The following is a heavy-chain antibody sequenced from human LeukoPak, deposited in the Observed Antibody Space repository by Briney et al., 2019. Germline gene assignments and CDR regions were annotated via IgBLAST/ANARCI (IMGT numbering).Heavy chain of an antibody. V-gene: IGHV3-23*01. CDR3: ASVDY. Sequence: PGGSLRLSCTASGFAFSNYAMNWVRQAPGKGLEWVSGISPRGDITYYKDSVRGRFAISRDNFKNTVSLQLNSLRAEDTAVYYCASVDYWGQGALVTVSS. CDR2: ISPRGDIT. CDR1: GFAFSNYA. J-gene: IGHJ4*02.